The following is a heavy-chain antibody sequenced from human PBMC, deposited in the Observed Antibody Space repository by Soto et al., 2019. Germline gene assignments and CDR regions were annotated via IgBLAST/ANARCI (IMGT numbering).Heavy chain of an antibody. V-gene: IGHV1-69*01. CDR1: GGTFSSYA. CDR2: IIPIFGTA. CDR3: ARAEEEPRYSSSWYKAFDY. D-gene: IGHD6-13*01. Sequence: QVQLVQSGAEVKKPGSSVKVSCKASGGTFSSYAISWVRQAPGQGLEWMGGIIPIFGTANYAQKFQGRVTITADESTSTAYMEPSSLRSEDTAVYYCARAEEEPRYSSSWYKAFDYWGQGTLVTVSS. J-gene: IGHJ4*02.